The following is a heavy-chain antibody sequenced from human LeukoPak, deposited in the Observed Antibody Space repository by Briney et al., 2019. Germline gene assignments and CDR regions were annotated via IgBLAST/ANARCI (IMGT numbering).Heavy chain of an antibody. CDR1: GDTVTSYY. J-gene: IGHJ4*02. D-gene: IGHD3-22*01. CDR2: INPSGGST. Sequence: ASVKVSCKASGDTVTSYYMHGVRQAPGQGLEWMGIINPSGGSTSYAQKFQGRVTMTRDTSTSTVYMELSSLRSEDTAVYYCARPNIYYYDSSGSIEGLDYWGQGTLVTVSS. CDR3: ARPNIYYYDSSGSIEGLDY. V-gene: IGHV1-46*01.